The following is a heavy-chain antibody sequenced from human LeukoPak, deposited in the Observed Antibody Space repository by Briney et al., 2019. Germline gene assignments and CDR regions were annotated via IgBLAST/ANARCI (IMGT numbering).Heavy chain of an antibody. D-gene: IGHD4-23*01. V-gene: IGHV4-38-2*02. CDR1: DHSINNPYY. CDR2: IYYNGIT. J-gene: IGHJ4*02. Sequence: PSETLSLTCTVSDHSINNPYYWGWLRQPPGKGLEWIAAIYYNGITLYNPSLNSRVAISVDTSKNQFSLKMTSGTAADTAVYYCARLAACNTALCGTARWQFDSWGQGILVTVSS. CDR3: ARLAACNTALCGTARWQFDS.